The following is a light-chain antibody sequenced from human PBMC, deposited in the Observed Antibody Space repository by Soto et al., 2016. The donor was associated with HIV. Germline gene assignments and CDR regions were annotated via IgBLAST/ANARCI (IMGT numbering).Light chain of an antibody. Sequence: SYELTQPPSVSVAPGKTANISCGGNNIGSKSVYWYQQKPGQAPVLVVYDDSDRPSGITERFSGSNSGNTATLTISRVEAGDEADYYCQVWDSTSDHVVFGGGTKLTVL. CDR1: NIGSKS. J-gene: IGLJ3*02. V-gene: IGLV3-21*03. CDR3: QVWDSTSDHVV. CDR2: DDS.